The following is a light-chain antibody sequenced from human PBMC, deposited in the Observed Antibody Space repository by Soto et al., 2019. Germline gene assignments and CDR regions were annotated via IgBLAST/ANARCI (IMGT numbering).Light chain of an antibody. CDR3: HQYDSWPPGT. Sequence: EIVLTQSPAILSVSPVERATLSCRASQSISRSLAWYQQKPGQAPRLFISDASTRATGIPARFSGSGSGTEFTLTISSLQSEDFALYYCHQYDSWPPGTFGQGTKVEIK. CDR1: QSISRS. CDR2: DAS. J-gene: IGKJ2*01. V-gene: IGKV3-15*01.